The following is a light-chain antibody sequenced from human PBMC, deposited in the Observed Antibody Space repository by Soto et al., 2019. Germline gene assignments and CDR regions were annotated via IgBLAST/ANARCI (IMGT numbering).Light chain of an antibody. CDR1: SSNIGSYT. J-gene: IGLJ2*01. Sequence: QSVLTQPPSASGTPGQRVTISCSGSSSNIGSYTVNWYQQLPGTAPKLLIFSHDQRPSGVPDRFSGSKSGTSASLAINGLQSADEADYYCAVWDDSLNGVLFGGGTKLTVL. CDR2: SHD. V-gene: IGLV1-44*01. CDR3: AVWDDSLNGVL.